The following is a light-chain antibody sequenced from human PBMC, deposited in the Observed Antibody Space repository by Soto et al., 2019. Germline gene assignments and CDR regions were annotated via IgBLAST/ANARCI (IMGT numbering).Light chain of an antibody. J-gene: IGKJ5*01. CDR1: EDINSR. Sequence: DIQMTQSPSSVSASVGDRVTISCRASEDINSRLAWYQQKPGNAPKLLIYAAFILQSGVPARFSGYGSGTDFTLSISSLQPEDFDTYYCPQADSFPITFGQGKRLEIK. V-gene: IGKV1-12*01. CDR2: AAF. CDR3: PQADSFPIT.